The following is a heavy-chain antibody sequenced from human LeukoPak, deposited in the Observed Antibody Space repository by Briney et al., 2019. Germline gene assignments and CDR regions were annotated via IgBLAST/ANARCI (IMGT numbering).Heavy chain of an antibody. D-gene: IGHD2-15*01. CDR1: GGSIGSGGYY. J-gene: IGHJ4*02. Sequence: SETLSLTCAVSGGSIGSGGYYWSWIRHQPGKGLEWIGYIYSSGGTDYNPSLKSRVTISVDTSKNQFSLKLSSVTAADTAVYYCARKVRSGPPYFDYWGQGTLVTVSS. CDR3: ARKVRSGPPYFDY. CDR2: IYSSGGT. V-gene: IGHV4-31*11.